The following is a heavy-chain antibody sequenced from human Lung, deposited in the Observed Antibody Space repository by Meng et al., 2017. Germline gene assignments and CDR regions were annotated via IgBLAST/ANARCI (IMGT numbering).Heavy chain of an antibody. V-gene: IGHV4-34*01. Sequence: QVQLQQWWAALLKPSETRSPTCVVFGGSFSDYYWSWIRQPPGKGLEWIGEINHSGSTNYNPSLESRATISVDTSQNNLSLKLSSVTAADSAVYYCARGPTTMAHDFDYWGQGTLVTVSS. CDR1: GGSFSDYY. J-gene: IGHJ4*02. D-gene: IGHD4-11*01. CDR2: INHSGST. CDR3: ARGPTTMAHDFDY.